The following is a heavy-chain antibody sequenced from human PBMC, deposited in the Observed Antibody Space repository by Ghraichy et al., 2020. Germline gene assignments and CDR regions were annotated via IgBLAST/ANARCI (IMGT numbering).Heavy chain of an antibody. CDR1: GFTFNSYS. V-gene: IGHV3-48*02. CDR2: ISSSSGTI. D-gene: IGHD3-3*02. CDR3: AREMQTGIYFS. J-gene: IGHJ4*02. Sequence: GGSLRLSCAASGFTFNSYSLYWVRQAPGKGLEWVSYISSSSGTIYYADSVKGRFTISRDNAKNSLYLQMNSISDEDTAVYYCAREMQTGIYFSWGQGTLVTVSS.